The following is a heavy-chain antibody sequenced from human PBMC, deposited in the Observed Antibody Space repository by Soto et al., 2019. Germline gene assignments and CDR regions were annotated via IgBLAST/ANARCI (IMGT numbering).Heavy chain of an antibody. D-gene: IGHD2-15*01. CDR1: GFTFSSYA. CDR3: AKVVGNSCYGNFDY. J-gene: IGHJ4*02. Sequence: GGSLILSCAASGFTFSSYAMSWVRQAPGKGLEWVSTISGSVGSTYYADSVKGRFTISRDTSENTLYLHMNSLRAEDTAVYYCAKVVGNSCYGNFDYWGQGTLVTVSS. V-gene: IGHV3-23*01. CDR2: ISGSVGST.